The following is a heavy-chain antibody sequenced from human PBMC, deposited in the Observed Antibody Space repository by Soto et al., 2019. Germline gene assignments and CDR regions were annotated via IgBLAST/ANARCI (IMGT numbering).Heavy chain of an antibody. CDR1: GYSFTNYW. CDR3: ASTNTYGYLTMDY. CDR2: VYPGDSDT. V-gene: IGHV5-51*01. D-gene: IGHD5-18*01. Sequence: EVQLVQSGAEVKKPGESLKISCKGSGYSFTNYWIAWVRQMPGKGLEWMGIVYPGDSDTRYSPSFQGQVTISADKSINTTYLQWSSLKASDTAMYFCASTNTYGYLTMDYWGQGTLVTVSS. J-gene: IGHJ4*02.